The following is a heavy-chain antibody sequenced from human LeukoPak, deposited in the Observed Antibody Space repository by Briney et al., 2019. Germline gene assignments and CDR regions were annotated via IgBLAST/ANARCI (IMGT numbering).Heavy chain of an antibody. D-gene: IGHD3-10*01. CDR3: ARDSTSSGSYVPHYYMDV. Sequence: SETLSLTCTVSGGSISSYYWSWIRQPAGKGLEWIGRIYTSGSTNYNPSLKSRVTMSVDTSKNQFSLKLSSVTAADTAVYYCARDSTSSGSYVPHYYMDVWGKGTTVTISS. V-gene: IGHV4-4*07. J-gene: IGHJ6*03. CDR1: GGSISSYY. CDR2: IYTSGST.